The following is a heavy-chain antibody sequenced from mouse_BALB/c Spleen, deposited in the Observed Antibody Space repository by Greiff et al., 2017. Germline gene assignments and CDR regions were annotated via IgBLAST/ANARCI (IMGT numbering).Heavy chain of an antibody. D-gene: IGHD1-1*01. CDR1: GFTFSDYY. V-gene: IGHV5-4*02. CDR3: ARDRGYGSSFAY. J-gene: IGHJ3*01. Sequence: EVQRVESGGDLVKPGGSLKLSCAASGFTFSDYYMYWVRQTPEKRLEWVATISDGGSYTYYPDSVKGRFTISRDNAKNNLYLQMSSLKSEDTAMYYCARDRGYGSSFAYWGQGTLVTVSA. CDR2: ISDGGSYT.